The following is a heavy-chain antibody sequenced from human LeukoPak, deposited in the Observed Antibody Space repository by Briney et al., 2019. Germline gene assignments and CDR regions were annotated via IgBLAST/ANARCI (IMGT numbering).Heavy chain of an antibody. CDR2: IYSGGST. CDR3: TTEYNFNYYDSSGYYY. CDR1: GFIVSSNY. D-gene: IGHD3-22*01. V-gene: IGHV3-53*01. Sequence: GGSLRLSCAASGFIVSSNYMSWVRQAPGKGLEWVSVIYSGGSTYYADSVKGRFTISRDNSKNTLYLQMNSLKTEDTAVYYCTTEYNFNYYDSSGYYYWGQGTLVTVSS. J-gene: IGHJ4*02.